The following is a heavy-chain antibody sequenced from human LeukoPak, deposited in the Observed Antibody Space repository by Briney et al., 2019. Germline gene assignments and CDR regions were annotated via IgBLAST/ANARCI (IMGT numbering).Heavy chain of an antibody. CDR1: GGSISSYY. Sequence: PSETLSLTCTVSGGSISSYYWSWIRQPPGKGLEWIGYIYYSGSTNYNPSLKSRVTISVDTSKNRFSLKLSSGTAAETAVYYCARRRGSYLDYWGQGTLVTVSS. J-gene: IGHJ4*02. CDR3: ARRRGSYLDY. V-gene: IGHV4-59*08. D-gene: IGHD3-16*01. CDR2: IYYSGST.